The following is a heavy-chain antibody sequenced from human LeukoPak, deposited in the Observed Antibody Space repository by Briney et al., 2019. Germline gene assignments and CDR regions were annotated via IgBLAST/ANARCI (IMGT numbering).Heavy chain of an antibody. D-gene: IGHD4-23*01. CDR2: IWYDGSNK. Sequence: PGGSLRLSCAASGFTFSDHAMSWVRQAPGKGLEWVAVIWYDGSNKYYADSVKGRFTISRDNPKNTLYVQMNSLRAEDTAVYYCARGRGADYGGNSGYFDYWGQGTLVTVSS. V-gene: IGHV3-33*08. CDR3: ARGRGADYGGNSGYFDY. J-gene: IGHJ4*02. CDR1: GFTFSDHA.